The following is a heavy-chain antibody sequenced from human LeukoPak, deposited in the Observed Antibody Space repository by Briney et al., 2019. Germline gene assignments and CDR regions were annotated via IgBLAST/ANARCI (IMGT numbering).Heavy chain of an antibody. CDR2: ISSSGSTI. CDR3: ASSSYDILTGYYRELDY. J-gene: IGHJ4*02. CDR1: GFTFSSYE. D-gene: IGHD3-9*01. V-gene: IGHV3-48*03. Sequence: TGGSLRLSCAASGFTFSSYEMNWVRQAPGKGLEWVSYISSSGSTIYYADSVKGRFTISRDNAKNSLYLQMNSLRAEDTAVYYCASSSYDILTGYYRELDYWGQGTLVTVSS.